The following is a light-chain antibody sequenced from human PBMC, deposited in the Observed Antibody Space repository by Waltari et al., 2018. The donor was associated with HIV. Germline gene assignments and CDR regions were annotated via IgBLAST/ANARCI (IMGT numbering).Light chain of an antibody. Sequence: QPALTQPPSASGSPGQSVTISCTGTSSDIGGYNYVSWYQQHPDKAPKLMIYAGSKRPSGVPSRFSGSKSGNTAALTVSRLQAGDEANYYCYSYAGSNNWVVGGGTKLTVL. V-gene: IGLV2-8*01. J-gene: IGLJ3*02. CDR1: SSDIGGYNY. CDR3: YSYAGSNNWV. CDR2: AGS.